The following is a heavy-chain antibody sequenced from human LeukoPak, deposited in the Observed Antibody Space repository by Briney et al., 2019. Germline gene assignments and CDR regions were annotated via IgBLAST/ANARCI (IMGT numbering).Heavy chain of an antibody. Sequence: ASVKVSCKASGYTFTSYDINWVRQATGQGLEWMGWMNPNSGNTGYAQKFQGRVTMTRNTSIGTAYMELSSLRSEDTAVYYCARGLRFLEWLLSWFDPWGQGTLVTVSS. D-gene: IGHD3-3*01. CDR3: ARGLRFLEWLLSWFDP. CDR2: MNPNSGNT. V-gene: IGHV1-8*01. J-gene: IGHJ5*02. CDR1: GYTFTSYD.